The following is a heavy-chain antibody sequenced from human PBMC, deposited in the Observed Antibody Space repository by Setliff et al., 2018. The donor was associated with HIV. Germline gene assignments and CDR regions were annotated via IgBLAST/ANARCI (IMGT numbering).Heavy chain of an antibody. V-gene: IGHV3-15*01. CDR3: TTTLRSTTSGPH. D-gene: IGHD2-2*01. Sequence: PGGSLRLSCTASGFSFSNTWMSWVRQAPGKGLEWVGRIKRKSDGGTTDYAAPVKGRFTISRDDSKNTLYLQMNSLKTEDTAVYYCTTTLRSTTSGPHWGQGTLVTVSS. CDR1: GFSFSNTW. CDR2: IKRKSDGGTT. J-gene: IGHJ4*02.